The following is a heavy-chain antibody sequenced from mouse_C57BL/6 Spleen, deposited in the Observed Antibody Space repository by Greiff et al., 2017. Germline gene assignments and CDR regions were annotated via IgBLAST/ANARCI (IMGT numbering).Heavy chain of an antibody. CDR1: GYTFTSYW. J-gene: IGHJ1*03. CDR3: ARDTTVVANWYFDV. V-gene: IGHV1-69*01. Sequence: QVQLQQPGAELVMPGASVKLSCKASGYTFTSYWMHWVKQRPGQGLEWIGELDPSDSYTNYNQKFKGKSTLTVDKSSSTAYMQLSSLTSEDSAVYYGARDTTVVANWYFDVWGTGTTVTVSS. CDR2: LDPSDSYT. D-gene: IGHD1-1*01.